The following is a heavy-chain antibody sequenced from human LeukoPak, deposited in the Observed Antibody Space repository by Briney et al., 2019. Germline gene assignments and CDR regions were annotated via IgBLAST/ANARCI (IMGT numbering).Heavy chain of an antibody. CDR2: IKPDGSEK. J-gene: IGHJ5*02. CDR1: GFTFSSFW. CDR3: VRGGQRFDP. D-gene: IGHD1-26*01. Sequence: GGSLRLSCAASGFTFSSFWMSWVRQAPGKGPEWVANIKPDGSEKFYVDSVKGRFTISRDNANNSLSLEMNTLRAEDTGVYYCVRGGQRFDPWGQGTLVTVSS. V-gene: IGHV3-7*01.